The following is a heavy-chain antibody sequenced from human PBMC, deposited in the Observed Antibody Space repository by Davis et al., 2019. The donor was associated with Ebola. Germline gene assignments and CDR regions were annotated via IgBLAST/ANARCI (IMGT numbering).Heavy chain of an antibody. V-gene: IGHV3-7*01. J-gene: IGHJ6*04. CDR3: ARDQAVWFGELLMTYYYYYGMDV. CDR1: GFTFSSYW. CDR2: IKQDGSEK. Sequence: GESLKISCAASGFTFSSYWMSWVRQAPGKGLEWVANIKQDGSEKYYVDSVKGRFTISRDNAKNSLYLQMNSLRAEDTAVYYCARDQAVWFGELLMTYYYYYGMDVWGKGTTVTVSS. D-gene: IGHD3-10*01.